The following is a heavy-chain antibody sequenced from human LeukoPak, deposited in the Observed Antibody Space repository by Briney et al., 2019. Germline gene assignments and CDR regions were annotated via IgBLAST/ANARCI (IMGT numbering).Heavy chain of an antibody. CDR1: GGSISSSSYY. J-gene: IGHJ4*02. D-gene: IGHD6-13*01. Sequence: SETLSLTCTVSGGSISSSSYYWGWIRQPPGKGLEWIGSIYCSGSTYYNPSLKSRVTISVDTSKNQFSLKLSSVTAADTAVYYCARGIYSSLLRGYWGQGTLVTVSS. CDR3: ARGIYSSLLRGY. CDR2: IYCSGST. V-gene: IGHV4-39*07.